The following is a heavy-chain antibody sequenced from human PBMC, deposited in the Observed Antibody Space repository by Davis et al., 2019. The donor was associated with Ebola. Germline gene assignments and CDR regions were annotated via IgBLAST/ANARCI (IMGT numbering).Heavy chain of an antibody. CDR3: AKHYSTIWYHYYYFDF. CDR1: GFTVSSTY. J-gene: IGHJ4*02. CDR2: IYSACTPRCT. D-gene: IGHD6-13*01. V-gene: IGHV3-66*04. Sequence: GGSLRLSCAASGFTVSSTYMSWVRQAPAKGLEWVGTIYSACTPRCTDYADSVKGRFTISRDNSKNMMFLHMNNLRAEDTAVYYCAKHYSTIWYHYYYFDFWGQGVLITVSS.